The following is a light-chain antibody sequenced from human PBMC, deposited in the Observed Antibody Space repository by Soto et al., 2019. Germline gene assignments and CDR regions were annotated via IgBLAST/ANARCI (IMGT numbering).Light chain of an antibody. Sequence: QSVLTQPPSASGSPGQSVAISCTGTASDIGGYTFVSWYQQHPGKALKLLIYDVNKRPSGVPDRFSGSKSGNTASLTVSGLQAEDEADYYCSAHGGTNPYVFGTGTKVTVL. CDR2: DVN. CDR1: ASDIGGYTF. CDR3: SAHGGTNPYV. V-gene: IGLV2-8*01. J-gene: IGLJ1*01.